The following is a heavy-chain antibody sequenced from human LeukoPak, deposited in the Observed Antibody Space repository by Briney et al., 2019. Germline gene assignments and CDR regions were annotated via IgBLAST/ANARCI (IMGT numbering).Heavy chain of an antibody. CDR3: AKDGYNYDSSGHFDY. J-gene: IGHJ4*02. D-gene: IGHD3-22*01. Sequence: GGSLRLSCAASGFTFSLFAMRWGRPAPGKGLEWVSAISGSGGATYHADADSVKGRFTISRDNSKNALYLQINNLRAEDTAVYYCAKDGYNYDSSGHFDYWGQGTLVTVSS. CDR1: GFTFSLFA. CDR2: ISGSGGAT. V-gene: IGHV3-23*01.